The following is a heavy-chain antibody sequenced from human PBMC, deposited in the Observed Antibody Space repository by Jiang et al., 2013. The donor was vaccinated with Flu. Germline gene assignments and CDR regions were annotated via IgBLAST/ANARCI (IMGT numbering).Heavy chain of an antibody. J-gene: IGHJ5*02. CDR2: IYYTGST. V-gene: IGHV4-61*01. D-gene: IGHD3-3*01. CDR1: GASVSSGSYY. Sequence: GLVKPSETLSLTCTVSGASVSSGSYYWSWIRQPPGKGLEWIGYIYYTGSTNYNPSLKSRVTISVDTSKNQFSLNLSSVTAADTAVYYCARAWGVLRFLEWLSGWFDPWGQGTLVTVSS. CDR3: ARAWGVLRFLEWLSGWFDP.